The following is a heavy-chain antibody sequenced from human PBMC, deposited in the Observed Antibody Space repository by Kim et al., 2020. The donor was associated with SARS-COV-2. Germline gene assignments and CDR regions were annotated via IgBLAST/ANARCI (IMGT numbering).Heavy chain of an antibody. CDR1: GDSISSYY. V-gene: IGHV4-4*07. CDR3: VGGASGGSSQAVFDY. J-gene: IGHJ4*02. CDR2: IYISGST. D-gene: IGHD2-15*01. Sequence: SETLSLTCTVSGDSISSYYWSWIRQPAGKGLDWIGRIYISGSTNYNPSLKSRVTMSVDTSKNQSSLKLSSVTAADTAVFYCVGGASGGSSQAVFDYWGQGTQVTVSS.